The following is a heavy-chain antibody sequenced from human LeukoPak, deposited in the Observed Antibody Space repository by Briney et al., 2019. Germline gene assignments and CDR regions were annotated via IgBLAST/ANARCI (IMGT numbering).Heavy chain of an antibody. D-gene: IGHD3-10*01. CDR2: IIPILGIA. V-gene: IGHV1-69*04. Sequence: RASVKVSCKASGGTFSSYTISWVRQAPGQGLEWMGRIIPILGIANYAQKFQGRVTITADKSTSTAYMELSSLRSEDTAVYYCARDSPARGDPPPHWGQGTLVTVSS. CDR3: ARDSPARGDPPPH. J-gene: IGHJ1*01. CDR1: GGTFSSYT.